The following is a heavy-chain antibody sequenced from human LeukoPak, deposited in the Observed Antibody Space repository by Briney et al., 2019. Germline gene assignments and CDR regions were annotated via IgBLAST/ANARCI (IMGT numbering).Heavy chain of an antibody. Sequence: ASVELSCKASGYTFTGYYMHWVRQAPGQGLEWMGWINPNSGGTNYAQKFQGRVTMTRDTSISTAYMELSRLRSDDTAVYYCARVCIPQLYFDYWGQGTLVTVSS. CDR2: INPNSGGT. V-gene: IGHV1-2*02. CDR3: ARVCIPQLYFDY. CDR1: GYTFTGYY. D-gene: IGHD2-2*01. J-gene: IGHJ4*02.